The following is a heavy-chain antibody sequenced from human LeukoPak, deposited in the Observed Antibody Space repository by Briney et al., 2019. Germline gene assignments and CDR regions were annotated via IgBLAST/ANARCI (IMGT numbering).Heavy chain of an antibody. CDR2: IFPGDSDT. J-gene: IGHJ5*02. V-gene: IGHV5-51*01. D-gene: IGHD1-26*01. Sequence: GESLKISCKGSGYSFTNYWIGWVRQMPGKGLEWMGIIFPGDSDTRYSPSFQDQVTISADKSISTAYLQWSSLKASDTAMYYCARRGGVGATRWGFVPWGQGTLVTVSS. CDR3: ARRGGVGATRWGFVP. CDR1: GYSFTNYW.